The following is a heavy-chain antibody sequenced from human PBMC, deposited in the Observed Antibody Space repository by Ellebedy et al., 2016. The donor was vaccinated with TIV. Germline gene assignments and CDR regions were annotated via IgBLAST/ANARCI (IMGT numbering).Heavy chain of an antibody. CDR3: AGGMIGSRHYYYYYMDV. D-gene: IGHD2-21*01. V-gene: IGHV1-69*13. CDR2: IIPLLGTV. Sequence: SVKVSCXASRDTFSTHAFTWVRQAPGQGLEWMGGIIPLLGTVNIAQTFQGRVTFTADGSTSTAYMELSSLRSEDTAVYFCAGGMIGSRHYYYYYMDVWGRGTTVTVSS. CDR1: RDTFSTHA. J-gene: IGHJ6*03.